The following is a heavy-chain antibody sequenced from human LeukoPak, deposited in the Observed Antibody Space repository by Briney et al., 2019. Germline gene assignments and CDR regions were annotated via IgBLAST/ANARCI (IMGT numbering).Heavy chain of an antibody. J-gene: IGHJ6*03. V-gene: IGHV4-59*08. Sequence: PSETLSLTCTVSGGSITSYYWSWIRQPPGKGLEWIWDIYYSGSTNYNPSLKSRVTIAVDTSKKQFSLKLSYVTAADTAVYYCARGVRKQLVIYYYYYMDVWGKGPTVTVSS. D-gene: IGHD6-13*01. CDR1: GGSITSYY. CDR3: ARGVRKQLVIYYYYYMDV. CDR2: IYYSGST.